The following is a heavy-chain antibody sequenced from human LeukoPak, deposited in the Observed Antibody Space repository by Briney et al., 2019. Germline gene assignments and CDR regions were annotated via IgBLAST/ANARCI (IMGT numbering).Heavy chain of an antibody. D-gene: IGHD2-21*02. V-gene: IGHV4-34*01. CDR3: AGGAYCGGDCDAFDI. J-gene: IGHJ3*02. CDR1: GGSFSGYY. Sequence: PSETLSLTCAVYGGSFSGYYWSWIRQPPGKGLEWIGEINHSGSTNYNPSLKSRVTISVDTSKNQFSLKLSSVTAADTAVYYCAGGAYCGGDCDAFDIWGQGTMVTVSS. CDR2: INHSGST.